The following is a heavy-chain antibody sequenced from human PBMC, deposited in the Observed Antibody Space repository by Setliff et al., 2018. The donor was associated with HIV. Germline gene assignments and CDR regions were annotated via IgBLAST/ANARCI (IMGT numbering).Heavy chain of an antibody. Sequence: GASVKVSCKASGGTFSTYAITWVRQAPGQGLEWMGGIIPIFGTADYAQNFQGRVTITADKSTSTAYMELHSLRSEDTAVYYCARGRGRYYDSRSYLDYWGQGTLVTVSS. D-gene: IGHD3-22*01. J-gene: IGHJ4*02. CDR2: IIPIFGTA. V-gene: IGHV1-69*06. CDR1: GGTFSTYA. CDR3: ARGRGRYYDSRSYLDY.